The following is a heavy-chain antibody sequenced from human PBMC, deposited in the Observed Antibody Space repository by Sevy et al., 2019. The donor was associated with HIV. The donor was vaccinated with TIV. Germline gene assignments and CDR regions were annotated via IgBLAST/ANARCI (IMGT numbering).Heavy chain of an antibody. CDR2: MNPNSGDT. Sequence: ASVKVSCKASGYTFTRYEINWVRQATGQGLEWMGWMNPNSGDTGCVQKFQGRVTMTRNTSISTAYMELRSLRSDDTAVYYCARAIGTTVVTPVDYWGQGTLVTVSS. D-gene: IGHD3-10*01. CDR1: GYTFTRYE. CDR3: ARAIGTTVVTPVDY. V-gene: IGHV1-8*01. J-gene: IGHJ4*02.